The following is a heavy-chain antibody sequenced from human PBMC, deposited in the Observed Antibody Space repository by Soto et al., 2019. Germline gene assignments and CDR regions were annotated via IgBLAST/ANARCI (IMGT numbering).Heavy chain of an antibody. V-gene: IGHV1-69*13. D-gene: IGHD6-13*01. CDR3: ARGGSQQLRRWFDP. CDR1: GGTFSSYA. Sequence: SVKVSWKASGGTFSSYAISWVRQAPGQGLEWMGGIIPIFGTANYAQKFQGRVTITADESTSTAYMELSSLRSEDTAVYYCARGGSQQLRRWFDPWGQGTLVTVSS. CDR2: IIPIFGTA. J-gene: IGHJ5*02.